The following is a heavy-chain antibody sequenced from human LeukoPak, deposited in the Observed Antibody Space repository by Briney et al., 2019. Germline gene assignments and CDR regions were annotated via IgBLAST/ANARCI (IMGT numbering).Heavy chain of an antibody. CDR1: GFTFSGHW. J-gene: IGHJ4*02. Sequence: GGSLRLSCAASGFTFSGHWMGWVRQAPGKGLEWVANIKTDGSAKYYVDSVKGRFTISGDNAKNSLYLLMNSLRAEDTAVYARHGDYNFDYWGQGTLVTVSS. CDR2: IKTDGSAK. D-gene: IGHD4-17*01. CDR3: HGDYNFDY. V-gene: IGHV3-7*01.